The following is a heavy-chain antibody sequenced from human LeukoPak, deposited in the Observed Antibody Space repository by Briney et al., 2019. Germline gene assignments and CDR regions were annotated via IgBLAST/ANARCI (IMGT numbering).Heavy chain of an antibody. V-gene: IGHV1-24*01. CDR3: ATSSMDAFDI. J-gene: IGHJ3*02. Sequence: ASVKVSCKVSGYTLTELSMLWVRQAPGKGLEWMGGFDPEDGETIYAQKFQGRVTMTEDPSTDTAYMELSSLRSEDTAVYYCATSSMDAFDIWGQGTMVTVSS. D-gene: IGHD2-2*01. CDR2: FDPEDGET. CDR1: GYTLTELS.